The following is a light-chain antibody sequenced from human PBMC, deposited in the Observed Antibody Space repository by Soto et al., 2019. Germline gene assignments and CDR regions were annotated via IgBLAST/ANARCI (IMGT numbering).Light chain of an antibody. J-gene: IGLJ2*01. V-gene: IGLV2-11*01. Sequence: QSVLTQPPSASGTPGQSLTISCSGGYSNIGSHYVYWYQHFPGTAPRLMIYDVSKRPSGVPDRFSGSKSGNTASLTISGLQAEDEADYYCCSYAGSYTLVFGGGTKVTVL. CDR3: CSYAGSYTLV. CDR2: DVS. CDR1: YSNIGSHY.